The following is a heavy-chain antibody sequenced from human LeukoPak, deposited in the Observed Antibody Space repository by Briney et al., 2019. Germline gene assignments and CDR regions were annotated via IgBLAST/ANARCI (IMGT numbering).Heavy chain of an antibody. Sequence: PSQTLSLTCTVSGGSISSGGYYWSWIRQHPGKGLEWIGYIYYSGSTYYNPSLKSRVTISVDTSKNQFSLKLSSVTAADTAVYYCARAPIVSVLNTAVFDYWGQGTLVTVSS. V-gene: IGHV4-31*03. D-gene: IGHD2-15*01. CDR1: GGSISSGGYY. CDR3: ARAPIVSVLNTAVFDY. J-gene: IGHJ4*02. CDR2: IYYSGST.